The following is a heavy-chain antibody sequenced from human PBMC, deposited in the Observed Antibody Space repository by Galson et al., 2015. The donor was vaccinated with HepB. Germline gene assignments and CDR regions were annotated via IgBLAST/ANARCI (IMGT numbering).Heavy chain of an antibody. Sequence: PALVKPTQTLTLTCTFSGFSLSTSGVGVGWIRQPPGKALEWLAHIFSNDEKSYNTSLKSRLTISKDTSKSQVVLTMTNMDPVDTATYYCARCLSGSSWYKGALHVYYYYGMDVWGQGTTVTVSS. V-gene: IGHV2-26*01. CDR2: IFSNDEK. J-gene: IGHJ6*02. D-gene: IGHD6-13*01. CDR3: ARCLSGSSWYKGALHVYYYYGMDV. CDR1: GFSLSTSGVG.